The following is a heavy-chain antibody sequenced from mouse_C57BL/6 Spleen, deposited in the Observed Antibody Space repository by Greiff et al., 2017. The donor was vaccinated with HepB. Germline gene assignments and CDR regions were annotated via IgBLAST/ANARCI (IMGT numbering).Heavy chain of an antibody. J-gene: IGHJ4*01. V-gene: IGHV1-18*01. Sequence: EVQLQESGPELVKPGASVKIPCKASGYTFTDYNMDWVKQSHGKSLEWIGDINPNNGGTIYNQKFKGKATLTVDKSSSTAYMELRSLTSEDTAVYYCARKDYGSSGAMDYWGQGTSVTVSS. CDR2: INPNNGGT. CDR1: GYTFTDYN. CDR3: ARKDYGSSGAMDY. D-gene: IGHD1-1*01.